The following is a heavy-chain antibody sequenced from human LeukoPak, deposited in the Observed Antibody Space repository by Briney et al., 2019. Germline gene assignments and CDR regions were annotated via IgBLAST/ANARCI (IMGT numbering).Heavy chain of an antibody. Sequence: ASVKVSCKASGDTFTSYDISWVLQAPGQGLEWMGWISAYNGNTKYAQKFQGRVTMSTDTSTSTAYMELRSLRSDDTAVYYCAAHYDFWSGDFDYWGQGTLVTVSS. V-gene: IGHV1-18*01. CDR3: AAHYDFWSGDFDY. CDR2: ISAYNGNT. CDR1: GDTFTSYD. D-gene: IGHD3-3*01. J-gene: IGHJ4*02.